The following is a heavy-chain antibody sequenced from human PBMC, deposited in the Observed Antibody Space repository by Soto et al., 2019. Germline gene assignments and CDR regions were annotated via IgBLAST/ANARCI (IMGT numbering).Heavy chain of an antibody. CDR2: IRSKASNYAT. D-gene: IGHD6-13*01. Sequence: EVQLVESGGGLVQPGGSMRLSCAASGFSFSVSSMHWVRQASGKGLEWLGRIRSKASNYATTYSESVRGRFIISRDDSQDTMFLKMNRLRTEDTAMYYCAIDAAGFGHWGQGTLVTVSS. V-gene: IGHV3-73*01. J-gene: IGHJ4*02. CDR3: AIDAAGFGH. CDR1: GFSFSVSS.